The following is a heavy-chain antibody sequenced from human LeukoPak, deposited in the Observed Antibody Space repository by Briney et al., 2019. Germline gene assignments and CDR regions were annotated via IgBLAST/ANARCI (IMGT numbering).Heavy chain of an antibody. J-gene: IGHJ4*02. CDR1: EFTLSSYA. CDR3: AKSKLKDFFED. D-gene: IGHD1-26*01. Sequence: RGSLRLSCEASEFTLSSYAMNWVRQAPGKGLEWVSIISSSGGSIYYADSVKGRFTISRDNSKNTLYLQMNSLRAEDTAVYYCAKSKLKDFFEDWGQGTLVTVSS. V-gene: IGHV3-23*01. CDR2: ISSSGGSI.